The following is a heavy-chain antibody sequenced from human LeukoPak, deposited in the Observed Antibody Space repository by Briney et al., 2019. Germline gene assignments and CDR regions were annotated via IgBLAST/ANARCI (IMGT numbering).Heavy chain of an antibody. Sequence: SGTLSLTCAVSGGSISSSNWWSWLRQPPGKGLEWIGEIYHSGSTNYNPSLKSRVTISVDKSKNQFSLKLSSVTAADTAVYYCATHDLAYCGGDCYSSWGQGTLVTVSS. J-gene: IGHJ1*01. CDR2: IYHSGST. CDR1: GGSISSSNW. V-gene: IGHV4-4*02. CDR3: ATHDLAYCGGDCYSS. D-gene: IGHD2-21*02.